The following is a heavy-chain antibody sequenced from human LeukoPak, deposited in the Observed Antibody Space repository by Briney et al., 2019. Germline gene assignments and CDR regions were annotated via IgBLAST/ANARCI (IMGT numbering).Heavy chain of an antibody. CDR3: ARDHRGLKLIIGSSGRFLEWPFDY. CDR1: GYTFTSYG. D-gene: IGHD3-3*01. Sequence: ASVKVSCKASGYTFTSYGISWVRQAPGQGLEWMGWISAYNGNTNYAQKLQGRVTMTTDTSTSIAYMELRSLRSDDTAVYYCARDHRGLKLIIGSSGRFLEWPFDYWGQGTLVTVSS. CDR2: ISAYNGNT. V-gene: IGHV1-18*01. J-gene: IGHJ4*02.